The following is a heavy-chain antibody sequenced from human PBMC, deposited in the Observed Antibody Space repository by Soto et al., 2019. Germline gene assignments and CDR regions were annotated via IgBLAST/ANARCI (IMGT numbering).Heavy chain of an antibody. CDR3: ASGLGYSSGWYYFDY. J-gene: IGHJ4*02. CDR2: INPSGGST. Sequence: QVQLVQSGAEVKKPGASVKVSCKASGYTFTSYYMHWVRQAPGQGLEWMGIINPSGGSTSYAQKFQGRVTMTRDTSRSTVCMELSSLRSEDTAVYYCASGLGYSSGWYYFDYWGQGTLVTVSS. CDR1: GYTFTSYY. V-gene: IGHV1-46*01. D-gene: IGHD6-13*01.